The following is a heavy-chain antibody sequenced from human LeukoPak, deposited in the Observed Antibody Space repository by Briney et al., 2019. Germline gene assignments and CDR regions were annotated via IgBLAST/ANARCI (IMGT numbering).Heavy chain of an antibody. V-gene: IGHV4-59*02. Sequence: SETLSLTCTVSGASVSNYYWSWIRQPPGKGLEWIGYFAYSGSTNYNPSLKSRVAISVDTSKNQFSLKLSSVTAADTAVYYCARGPLDSGYTYFDYWGQGTLVSVAS. CDR1: GASVSNYY. CDR3: ARGPLDSGYTYFDY. CDR2: FAYSGST. J-gene: IGHJ4*02. D-gene: IGHD5-12*01.